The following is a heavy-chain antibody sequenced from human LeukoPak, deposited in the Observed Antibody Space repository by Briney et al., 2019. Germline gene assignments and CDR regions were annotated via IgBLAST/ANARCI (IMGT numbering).Heavy chain of an antibody. V-gene: IGHV3-30*02. CDR1: GFTFSSYG. CDR2: MRYDGSNK. CDR3: AKVAQDYDFWRGYSQSRFSLLAAFDY. D-gene: IGHD3-3*01. Sequence: PGGSLRLSCAASGFTFSSYGMHWVRQAPGKGLEWVAFMRYDGSNKYYADSVKGRFTISRDNSKNTLYLQMNSLRAEDTAVYYCAKVAQDYDFWRGYSQSRFSLLAAFDYWGQGTLVTVSP. J-gene: IGHJ4*02.